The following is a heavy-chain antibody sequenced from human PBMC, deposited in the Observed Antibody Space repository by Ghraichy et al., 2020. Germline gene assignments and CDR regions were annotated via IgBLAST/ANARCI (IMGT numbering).Heavy chain of an antibody. J-gene: IGHJ4*02. D-gene: IGHD3-22*01. V-gene: IGHV1-18*04. CDR1: GYTFDSYG. Sequence: GESLNISCSASGYTFDSYGISWVRQAPGQGFEWMGWIRVNSDNANYAQKLQGRVNMTIDTSTSTAFMELRSLRSDDTAVYYCARVCDYYLESSGSLCLWGQGTLVTVSS. CDR3: ARVCDYYLESSGSLCL. CDR2: IRVNSDNA.